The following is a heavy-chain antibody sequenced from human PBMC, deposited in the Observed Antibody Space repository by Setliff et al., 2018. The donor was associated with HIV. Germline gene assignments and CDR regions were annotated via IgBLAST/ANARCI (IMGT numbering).Heavy chain of an antibody. Sequence: LSLTCTVSGGSISSYYWSWIRQPPGKGLEWIGYIYYSGSTNYNPSLKSRLTISVDTSKNQFSLKLSSVTAADTAVYYCAREKGGDAAQDAFDIWGQGTMVTVSS. D-gene: IGHD3-16*01. CDR3: AREKGGDAAQDAFDI. V-gene: IGHV4-59*01. CDR2: IYYSGST. CDR1: GGSISSYY. J-gene: IGHJ3*02.